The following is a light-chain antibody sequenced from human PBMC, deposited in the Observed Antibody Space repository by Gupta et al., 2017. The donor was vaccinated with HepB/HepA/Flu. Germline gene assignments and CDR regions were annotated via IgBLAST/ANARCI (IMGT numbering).Light chain of an antibody. CDR2: WGS. J-gene: IGKJ4*01. Sequence: IVLTQSPLSLPVTPGEPASISCKSSQGLLHGNGRNYLDWYQQKPGQSPQLLIYWGSSRDSGVPDRFSGSGSGTDFTLRISRVEAEDVGVYYCMQALQTPLTFGGGTKVEIK. V-gene: IGKV2-28*01. CDR3: MQALQTPLT. CDR1: QGLLHGNGRNY.